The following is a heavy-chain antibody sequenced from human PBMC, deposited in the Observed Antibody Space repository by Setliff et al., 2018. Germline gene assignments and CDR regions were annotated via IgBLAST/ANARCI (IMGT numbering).Heavy chain of an antibody. Sequence: GGSLRLSCAASGFTFSSEYMNWVRQAPGKGLEWVSYISSSSTSIYSDSVKDRFPISRDNAKKSLYLQMDSLRAEDTAVYYCVRELRVIVGVGIQGVFDIWGQGTMVTVSS. D-gene: IGHD3-22*01. CDR2: ISSSSTSI. J-gene: IGHJ3*02. CDR3: VRELRVIVGVGIQGVFDI. CDR1: GFTFSSEY. V-gene: IGHV3-48*01.